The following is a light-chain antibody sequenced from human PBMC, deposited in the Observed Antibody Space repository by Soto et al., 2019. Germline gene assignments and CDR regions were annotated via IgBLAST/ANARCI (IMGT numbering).Light chain of an antibody. CDR3: QSYDRILSGWV. Sequence: QSVLTQPPSVSGAPGQTITISCTGSSSNIGADFGVHWYQQLPGAAPKLVIFVNTNRPSGVPDRFSGSKSGTSASLAITGLQAEDEADYYCQSYDRILSGWVFGTGTKLTVL. V-gene: IGLV1-40*01. J-gene: IGLJ3*02. CDR1: SSNIGADFG. CDR2: VNT.